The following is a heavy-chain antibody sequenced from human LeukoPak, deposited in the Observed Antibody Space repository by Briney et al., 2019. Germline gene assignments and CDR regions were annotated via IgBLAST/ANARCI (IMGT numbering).Heavy chain of an antibody. CDR3: AKVLYGDYLYYFDY. J-gene: IGHJ4*02. D-gene: IGHD4-17*01. CDR1: GFTFSSYA. Sequence: PGGSLRLSCAASGFTFSSYAMSWVRQAPAKGLEWVSAISGSGGSTYYADSVKGRFTISRDNSKNTLYLQMNSLRAEDTAVYYCAKVLYGDYLYYFDYWGQGTLVTVSS. V-gene: IGHV3-23*01. CDR2: ISGSGGST.